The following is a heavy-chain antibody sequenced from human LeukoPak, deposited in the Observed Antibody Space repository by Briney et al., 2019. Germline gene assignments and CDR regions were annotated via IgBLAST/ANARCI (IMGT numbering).Heavy chain of an antibody. Sequence: SETLSLTCAVYGGSFSGYYWSWIRQPPGKGLEWIGYIYYSGSTNYNPSLKSRVTISVDTSKNQFSLKLSSVTAADTAVYYCARSLVVAAKYYFDYWGQGTLVTVSS. CDR2: IYYSGST. CDR1: GGSFSGYY. D-gene: IGHD2-15*01. J-gene: IGHJ4*02. V-gene: IGHV4-59*01. CDR3: ARSLVVAAKYYFDY.